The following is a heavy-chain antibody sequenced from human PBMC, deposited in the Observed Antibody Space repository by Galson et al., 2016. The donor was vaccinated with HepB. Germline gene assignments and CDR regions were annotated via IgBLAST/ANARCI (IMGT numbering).Heavy chain of an antibody. CDR2: ISFDGKTK. V-gene: IGHV3-30*03. Sequence: SLRLSCAASGFTFSSHGMHWVRQAPGKGLEWVAVISFDGKTKYYADSVKGRLIISRDNSANSLYLQINSLRRDDTAVYYCARRSRLNYYDHYSMDVWGLGTTVIVS. CDR3: ARRSRLNYYDHYSMDV. D-gene: IGHD3-16*01. J-gene: IGHJ6*02. CDR1: GFTFSSHG.